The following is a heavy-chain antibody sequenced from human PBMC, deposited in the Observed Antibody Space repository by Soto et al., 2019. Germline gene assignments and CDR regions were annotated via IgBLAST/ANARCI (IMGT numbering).Heavy chain of an antibody. CDR1: GGSISSSNW. CDR2: IYHSGST. V-gene: IGHV4-4*02. D-gene: IGHD3-3*01. CDR3: ARASKLRFLEWLPFNYYYYGMDV. Sequence: TLSLTCAVSGGSISSSNWWSWVRQPPGKGLEWIGEIYHSGSTNYNPSLKSRVTISVDKSKNQFSLKLSSVTAADTAVYYCARASKLRFLEWLPFNYYYYGMDVWGQGTTVTVSS. J-gene: IGHJ6*02.